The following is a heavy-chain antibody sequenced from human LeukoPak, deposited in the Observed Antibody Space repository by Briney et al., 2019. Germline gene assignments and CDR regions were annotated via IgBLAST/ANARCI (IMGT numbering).Heavy chain of an antibody. D-gene: IGHD3-3*01. CDR3: ARDYDLYYFDY. CDR2: IYYSGST. CDR1: GGSIRSYY. V-gene: IGHV4-59*01. J-gene: IGHJ4*02. Sequence: SETLSLTCTVSGGSIRSYYWSWIRQPPGKGLEWIGYIYYSGSTNYNPSLKSRVTISVDTSKNQFSLKLSSVIAADTAVYYCARDYDLYYFDYWGQGTLVTVSS.